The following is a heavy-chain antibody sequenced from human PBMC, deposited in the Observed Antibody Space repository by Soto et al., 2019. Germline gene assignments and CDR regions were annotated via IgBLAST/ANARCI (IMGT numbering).Heavy chain of an antibody. CDR1: GFTFSDYY. Sequence: PVGSLRLSCAASGFTFSDYYMTWIRQAPGKGLEWVSYISSSGSTIYYADSVKGRFTISRDNAKKSLFLQMNSLRVEDTAVYYCARNFPRYDYWGQGTLVTVSS. CDR3: ARNFPRYDY. CDR2: ISSSGSTI. V-gene: IGHV3-11*01. J-gene: IGHJ4*02. D-gene: IGHD3-9*01.